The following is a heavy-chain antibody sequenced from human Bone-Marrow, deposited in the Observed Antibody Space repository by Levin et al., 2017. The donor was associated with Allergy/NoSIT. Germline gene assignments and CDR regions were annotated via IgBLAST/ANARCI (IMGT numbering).Heavy chain of an antibody. CDR1: GASISTNNYY. Sequence: PSETLSLTCTVSGASISTNNYYWGWIRQPPGEALEWIGGIHYSGITYYNPSLKSRVTISVDTSKNQFSLKVPSVTAADTAGYHCARHGMGYCSGNTCDGHFAADVWGQGTTVTVSS. V-gene: IGHV4-39*01. CDR3: ARHGMGYCSGNTCDGHFAADV. CDR2: IHYSGIT. D-gene: IGHD2-15*01. J-gene: IGHJ6*02.